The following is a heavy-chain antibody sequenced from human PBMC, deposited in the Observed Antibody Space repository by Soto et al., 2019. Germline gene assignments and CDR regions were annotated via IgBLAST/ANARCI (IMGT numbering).Heavy chain of an antibody. CDR2: IIPILGIT. CDR3: ARVHSGVSGQDFDY. CDR1: GDSFSRHT. Sequence: SVKVSCKASGDSFSRHTINWVRQAPGQGLEWMGRIIPILGITNYAQRFQGRVTIIADKFTSTAYMELSSLRSEDTAVYYCARVHSGVSGQDFDYWVQGTLVTVSS. J-gene: IGHJ4*02. D-gene: IGHD1-26*01. V-gene: IGHV1-69*02.